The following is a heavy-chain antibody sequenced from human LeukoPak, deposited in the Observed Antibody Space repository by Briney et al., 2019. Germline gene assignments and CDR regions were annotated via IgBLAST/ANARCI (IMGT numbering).Heavy chain of an antibody. CDR2: IIPIFGTA. CDR3: ARDQGIAVAGNNWFDP. J-gene: IGHJ5*02. V-gene: IGHV1-69*05. D-gene: IGHD6-19*01. CDR1: GYTFTSYD. Sequence: ASVKVSCKASGYTFTSYDISWVRQAPGQGLEWMGRIIPIFGTANYAQKFQGRVTITTDESTSTAYMELSSLRSEDTAVYYCARDQGIAVAGNNWFDPWGQGTLVTVSS.